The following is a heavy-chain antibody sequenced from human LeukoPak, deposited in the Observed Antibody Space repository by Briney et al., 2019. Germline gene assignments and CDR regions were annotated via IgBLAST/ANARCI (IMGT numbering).Heavy chain of an antibody. Sequence: KTSETPSLTCAVYGGSFSGYYWSWIRQPPGKGLEWIGEINHSGSTNYNPSLKSRVTISVDTSKNQFSLKLSSVTAAGTAVYYCARGGYSYGYFPLRWFDPWGQGTLVTVSS. V-gene: IGHV4-34*01. J-gene: IGHJ5*02. CDR2: INHSGST. CDR3: ARGGYSYGYFPLRWFDP. D-gene: IGHD5-18*01. CDR1: GGSFSGYY.